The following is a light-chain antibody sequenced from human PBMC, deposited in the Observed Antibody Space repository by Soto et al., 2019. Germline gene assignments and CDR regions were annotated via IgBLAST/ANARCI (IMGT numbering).Light chain of an antibody. CDR3: QQYGGSPRT. V-gene: IGKV3-20*01. CDR2: GAS. Sequence: ETVLTHSPGTLSLSPCERATLSFSASQSVSSSNLGWYHQKPGQAPRLLIYGASSRATGIPDRFSGSGSGTDFTLTISRLEPEDFAVYYCQQYGGSPRTFGQGTKV. J-gene: IGKJ1*01. CDR1: QSVSSSN.